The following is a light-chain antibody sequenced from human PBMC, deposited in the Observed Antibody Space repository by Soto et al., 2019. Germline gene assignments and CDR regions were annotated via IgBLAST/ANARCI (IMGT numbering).Light chain of an antibody. CDR1: SSDVGGYKY. CDR2: DVS. J-gene: IGLJ2*01. CDR3: SSYTSRGTLV. Sequence: QSVLTQPASVSGSPGQSVTISCTGTSSDVGGYKYVSWYQQHPDIAPKLIIYDVSNRPSGISDRFSGSKSGNTASLTISGLPADDEADYYCSSYTSRGTLVFGGGTKLTVL. V-gene: IGLV2-14*03.